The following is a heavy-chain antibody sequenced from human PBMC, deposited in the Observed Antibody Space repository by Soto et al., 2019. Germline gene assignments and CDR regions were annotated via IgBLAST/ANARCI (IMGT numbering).Heavy chain of an antibody. CDR1: GFTFSSYA. CDR2: ISYDGSNK. Sequence: QVQLVESGGGVVQPGRSLRLSCAASGFTFSSYAMHWVRQAPGKGLEWVAVISYDGSNKYYADSVKGRFTISRDNSKNPLELQMNSLRAEDTAVYYCTAITVGYCGGDCYSGAFDIWGQGTMVTVSS. CDR3: TAITVGYCGGDCYSGAFDI. V-gene: IGHV3-30-3*01. J-gene: IGHJ3*02. D-gene: IGHD2-21*02.